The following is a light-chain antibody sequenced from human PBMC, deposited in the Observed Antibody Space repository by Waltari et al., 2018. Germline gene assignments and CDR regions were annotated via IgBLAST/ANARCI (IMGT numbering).Light chain of an antibody. CDR1: KGISNF. V-gene: IGKV1-27*01. J-gene: IGKJ1*01. Sequence: DIQMTKSPSSLSASVGDRVTITCRASKGISNFLALYQQKPGKVPKLLIYGASTLQSGVPSRFSGSGSGTDFTLTISSLQPEDVATYYCQKYNSAPWTFGQGTKVEIK. CDR3: QKYNSAPWT. CDR2: GAS.